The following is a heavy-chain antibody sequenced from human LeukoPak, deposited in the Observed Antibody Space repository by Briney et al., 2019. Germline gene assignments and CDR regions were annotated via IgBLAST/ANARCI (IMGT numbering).Heavy chain of an antibody. Sequence: GASVKVSCKVSGYTLTELSMHWVRQAPGKGLEWMGGFDPEDGETIYAQKFQGRVTMTTDTSTSTAYMELRSLRSDDTAVYYCARVLWFGATRWFDPWGQGTLVTVSS. V-gene: IGHV1-24*01. CDR3: ARVLWFGATRWFDP. CDR1: GYTLTELS. CDR2: FDPEDGET. D-gene: IGHD3-10*01. J-gene: IGHJ5*02.